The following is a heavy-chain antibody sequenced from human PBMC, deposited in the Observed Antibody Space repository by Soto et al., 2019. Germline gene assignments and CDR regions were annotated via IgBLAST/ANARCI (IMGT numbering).Heavy chain of an antibody. CDR1: GFTVSNNW. CDR3: AFITTPVR. Sequence: EVQLVETGGGLIQPGGSLRLSCAASGFTVSNNWMSWVRQAPGKGLEWVSLIYSGGSACYTDSVKGRFIISRDNSKNTLYLQMNSLRVEDTAVYYCAFITTPVRWGQGTTVTVSS. J-gene: IGHJ6*02. CDR2: IYSGGSA. D-gene: IGHD1-1*01. V-gene: IGHV3-53*02.